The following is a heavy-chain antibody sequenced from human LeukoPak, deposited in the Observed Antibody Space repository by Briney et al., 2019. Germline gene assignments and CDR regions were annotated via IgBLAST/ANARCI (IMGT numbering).Heavy chain of an antibody. J-gene: IGHJ4*02. CDR3: ARAPSGYVVN. CDR2: IYSNGNT. D-gene: IGHD5-12*01. CDR1: GFNVSSNH. Sequence: PGGSLRLSCAASGFNVSSNHMSWVRQAPGTGLMWVSLIYSNGNTYYADSVKGRFTISRDNSKNTLYLQMNSLRAEDTAVYYCARAPSGYVVNWGQGTLVTVSS. V-gene: IGHV3-66*02.